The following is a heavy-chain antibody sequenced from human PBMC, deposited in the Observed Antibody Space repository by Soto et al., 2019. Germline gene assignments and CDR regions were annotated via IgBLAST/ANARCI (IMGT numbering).Heavy chain of an antibody. CDR3: ARVFEFLEWLPWDY. V-gene: IGHV1-18*01. Sequence: GASVKVSCKASGYTFTSYGISWVRQAPGQGLEWMGWISAYNGNTNYAQKLQGRVTMTTDTSTSTAYMELRSLRSDDTAVYYCARVFEFLEWLPWDYWGQGTLVTVSS. CDR1: GYTFTSYG. D-gene: IGHD3-3*01. CDR2: ISAYNGNT. J-gene: IGHJ4*02.